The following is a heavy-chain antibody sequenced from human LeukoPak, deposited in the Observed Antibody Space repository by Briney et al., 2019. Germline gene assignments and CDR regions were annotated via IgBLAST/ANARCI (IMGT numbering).Heavy chain of an antibody. CDR2: ISGNGGST. V-gene: IGHV3-23*01. CDR1: QFKFNDFG. CDR3: AKEPNGDYNGTFDI. D-gene: IGHD4-17*01. J-gene: IGHJ3*02. Sequence: GGSLRLSCATSQFKFNDFGMTWVRQAPGKGLEWVSSISGNGGSTQYADSVQGRFAISRDNSKNTLYLQMNSLRAEDTAVYYCAKEPNGDYNGTFDIWGQGTMVTVSS.